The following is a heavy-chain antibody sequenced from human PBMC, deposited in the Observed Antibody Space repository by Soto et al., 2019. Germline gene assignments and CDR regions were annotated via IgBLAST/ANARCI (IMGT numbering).Heavy chain of an antibody. CDR3: ARDLGAYSSSGRYYYGMDV. D-gene: IGHD6-13*01. CDR2: FSYDGSNT. J-gene: IGHJ6*02. CDR1: GFTFSSYA. Sequence: QVQLVESGGGVVQPGRSLRLSCAASGFTFSSYAMHWVRQAPGKGLEWVAVFSYDGSNTYYADSVKGRFTISRDNFKNRLYLQMNSLRAEDTAVYYCARDLGAYSSSGRYYYGMDVWGQGTTVTVSS. V-gene: IGHV3-30-3*01.